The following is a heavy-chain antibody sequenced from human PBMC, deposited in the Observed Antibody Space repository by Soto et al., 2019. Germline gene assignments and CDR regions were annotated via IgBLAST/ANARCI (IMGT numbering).Heavy chain of an antibody. J-gene: IGHJ4*02. CDR1: GYTFNAYN. CDR2: INPSGDST. V-gene: IGHV1-46*02. CDR3: ERDWALDY. Sequence: QVQLVQSGSEVKRPGTSVKVSCKAAGYTFNAYNMNWVRQAPGQGLEWMGMINPSGDSTTYAQNVQVRVTMTRDTSTTTVYMELSGLRSEDTAVYYCERDWALDYWGQGTLVTVSS. D-gene: IGHD7-27*01.